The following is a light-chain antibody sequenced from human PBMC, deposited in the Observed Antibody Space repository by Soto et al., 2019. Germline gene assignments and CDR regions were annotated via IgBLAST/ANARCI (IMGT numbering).Light chain of an antibody. CDR1: QSVSSSN. V-gene: IGKV3-20*01. CDR2: GTS. CDR3: QQYGTSPPYT. J-gene: IGKJ2*01. Sequence: EIVLTQSPVTLSLSPGERATLSCRASQSVSSSNLAWYQQKTGQAPRLLIYGTSSRATGIPDRFSGSGSGTVFTLTISRLEPEDFAVYCCQQYGTSPPYTFGQGTKMEIK.